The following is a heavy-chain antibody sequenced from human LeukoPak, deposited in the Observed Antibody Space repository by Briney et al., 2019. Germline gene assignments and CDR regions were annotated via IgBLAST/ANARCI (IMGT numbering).Heavy chain of an antibody. CDR1: GFTFSNYE. CDR2: ISSRGTTI. D-gene: IGHD2-15*01. J-gene: IGHJ4*02. V-gene: IGHV3-48*03. CDR3: ARGSFAALDC. Sequence: PGGSLRLSCAASGFTFSNYEMNWVRQAPGKGRERVLFISSRGTTINYADSVKGRFTIPRDKAKNSLYLKIHSLRAEDTDVYYCARGSFAALDCWGQGTLVTVSS.